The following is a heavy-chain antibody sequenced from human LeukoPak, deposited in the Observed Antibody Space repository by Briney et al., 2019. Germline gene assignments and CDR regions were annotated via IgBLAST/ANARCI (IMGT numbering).Heavy chain of an antibody. D-gene: IGHD6-6*01. Sequence: ASVKVSCKASGYTFTSYGISWVRQAPGQGLEWMGWISAYNGNTNYAQKLQGRVTMTTDTSTSTAYMELRSLRSDDTAVYYCARRFEYSSSPYYYYYYMDVWGKGTTVTVSS. V-gene: IGHV1-18*01. CDR3: ARRFEYSSSPYYYYYYMDV. CDR2: ISAYNGNT. CDR1: GYTFTSYG. J-gene: IGHJ6*03.